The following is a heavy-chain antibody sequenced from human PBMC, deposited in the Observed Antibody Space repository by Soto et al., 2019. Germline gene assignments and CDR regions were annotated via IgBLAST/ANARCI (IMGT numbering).Heavy chain of an antibody. CDR3: ARQTYYYDSSGYKNWFDP. CDR2: IFYSGST. CDR1: GGSISSYY. D-gene: IGHD3-22*01. V-gene: IGHV4-59*01. J-gene: IGHJ5*02. Sequence: SETLSLTCTVSGGSISSYYWNWIRQPPGKGLEWIGYIFYSGSTSYNPSLKSRVTISVDTSKNQFSLKLRSVTAADTAVYYCARQTYYYDSSGYKNWFDPWGQGTLVTVSS.